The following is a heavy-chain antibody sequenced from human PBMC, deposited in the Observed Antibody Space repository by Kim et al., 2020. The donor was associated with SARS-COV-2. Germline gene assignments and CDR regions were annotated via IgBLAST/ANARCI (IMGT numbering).Heavy chain of an antibody. J-gene: IGHJ1*01. V-gene: IGHV3-33*01. CDR3: ARGVARVGTYLGD. CDR1: GFIFSSYA. CDR2: IWYDGTNQ. Sequence: GGSLRLSCVGSGFIFSSYAMHWVRQAPGKGLEWVALIWYDGTNQNYGDSVTGRFTISRDNFKNMVFLHMSSVRVEATAIYYCARGVARVGTYLGDWGQGTAVTVSS. D-gene: IGHD1-26*01.